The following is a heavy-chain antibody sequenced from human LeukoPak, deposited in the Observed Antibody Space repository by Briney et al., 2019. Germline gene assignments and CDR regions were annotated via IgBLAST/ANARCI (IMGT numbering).Heavy chain of an antibody. CDR1: GYTFTGYY. CDR2: INPNSGGT. CDR3: ALDHCSSTSCFDY. Sequence: ASVKVSCKASGYTFTGYYMHWVRQAPGQGLEWMGRINPNSGGTNYAQKFQGRVTMTRDTSISTAYMELSRLRSDGTAVYYCALDHCSSTSCFDYWGQGTLVTVSS. V-gene: IGHV1-2*06. D-gene: IGHD2-2*01. J-gene: IGHJ4*02.